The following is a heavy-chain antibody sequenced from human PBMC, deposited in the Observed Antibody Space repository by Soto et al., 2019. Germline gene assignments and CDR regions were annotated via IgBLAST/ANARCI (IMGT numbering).Heavy chain of an antibody. J-gene: IGHJ6*02. CDR3: ANIVVVTHYYYGMDV. CDR1: GGTFSSYA. Sequence: GASVKVSCKASGGTFSSYAMSWVRQAPGQGLEWMGGIIPIFGTANYAQKFQGRVTITADESTSTAYMELSSLRSEDTAVYYCANIVVVTHYYYGMDVWGQGTTVTVSS. D-gene: IGHD2-21*02. V-gene: IGHV1-69*13. CDR2: IIPIFGTA.